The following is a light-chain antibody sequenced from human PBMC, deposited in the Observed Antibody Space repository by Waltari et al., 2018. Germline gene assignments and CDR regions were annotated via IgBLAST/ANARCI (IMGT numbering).Light chain of an antibody. Sequence: EIVLTQSPATLSLSPGERATLSCRASQSVSTSLAWYQQKPGQPPRLLIYDASHRATGIPDRFSGSGSGTDFTLTISRLEPEDAGLYFCHQETNWSLTFGPGSKLDI. J-gene: IGKJ3*01. CDR1: QSVSTS. CDR3: HQETNWSLT. V-gene: IGKV3D-15*01. CDR2: DAS.